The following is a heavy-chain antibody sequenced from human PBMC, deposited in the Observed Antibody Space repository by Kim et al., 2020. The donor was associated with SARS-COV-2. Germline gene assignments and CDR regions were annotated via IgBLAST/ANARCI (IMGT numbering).Heavy chain of an antibody. D-gene: IGHD3-3*01. CDR2: IYYSGST. V-gene: IGHV4-39*01. CDR1: GGSISSSSYY. CDR3: ARHQWGFLGWLNWFDP. J-gene: IGHJ5*02. Sequence: SETLSLTCTVSGGSISSSSYYWGWIRQPPGKGLEWIGSIYYSGSTYYNPSLKSRVTISVDTSKNQFSLKLSSVTAADTAVYYCARHQWGFLGWLNWFDPWGQGTLVTVSS.